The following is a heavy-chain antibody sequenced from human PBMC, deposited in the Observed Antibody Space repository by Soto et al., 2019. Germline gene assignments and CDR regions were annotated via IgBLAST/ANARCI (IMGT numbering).Heavy chain of an antibody. D-gene: IGHD4-17*01. CDR3: ARGPSLYGDYYYYGMDV. CDR1: GFTFSSYA. J-gene: IGHJ6*02. V-gene: IGHV3-30-3*01. CDR2: ISYDESNK. Sequence: QVQLVESGGGVVQPGRSLRLSCAASGFTFSSYAMHWVRQAPGKGLEWVAVISYDESNKYYADSVKGRFTISRDNSKNTLYLQMNSLRAEDTAVYYCARGPSLYGDYYYYGMDVWGQGTTVTVSS.